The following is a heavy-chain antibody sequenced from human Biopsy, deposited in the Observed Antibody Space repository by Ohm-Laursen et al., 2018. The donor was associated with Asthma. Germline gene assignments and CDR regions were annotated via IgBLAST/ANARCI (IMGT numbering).Heavy chain of an antibody. CDR2: IIPMYGVP. CDR3: ARVDAIMISGDFYFYSGFDL. D-gene: IGHD3-16*01. CDR1: GGTYRTYA. V-gene: IGHV1-69*13. Sequence: ASVKVSCKASGGTYRTYAFNWVRQAPGQGLEWMGGIIPMYGVPKVAQKFQGRVTITADESTSTAYMEMSSLRSEDTAVYYCARVDAIMISGDFYFYSGFDLWGQGTTVRVSS. J-gene: IGHJ6*02.